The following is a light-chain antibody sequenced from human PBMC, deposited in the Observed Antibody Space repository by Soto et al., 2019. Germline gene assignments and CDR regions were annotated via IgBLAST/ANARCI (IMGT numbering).Light chain of an antibody. V-gene: IGKV3D-20*02. J-gene: IGKJ4*01. CDR3: QLRSDWPPELT. CDR2: GAS. CDR1: QSVSSSY. Sequence: EIVLTQSPGTLSLSPGERATLSCRARQSVSSSYLAWYQQKPGQAPRLLIYGASSRATGIPDRFSGSGSGTVFTLTISSLEPGDFAVYYCQLRSDWPPELTFGGGTKVDIK.